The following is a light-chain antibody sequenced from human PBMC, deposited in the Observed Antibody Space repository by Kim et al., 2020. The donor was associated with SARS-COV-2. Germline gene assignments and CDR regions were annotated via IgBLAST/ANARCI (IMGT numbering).Light chain of an antibody. CDR1: QSVSSY. V-gene: IGKV3-11*01. CDR2: DAS. CDR3: QQRSSWPRT. J-gene: IGKJ1*01. Sequence: LSPGERATLSCRASQSVSSYLAWYQQKPGQAPRLLIYDASNRATGIPARFSGSGSGTDFTLTISSLEPADFAVYYCQQRSSWPRTFGQGTKVDIK.